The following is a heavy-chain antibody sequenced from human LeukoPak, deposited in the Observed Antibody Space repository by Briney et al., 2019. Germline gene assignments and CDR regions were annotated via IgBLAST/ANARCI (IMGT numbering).Heavy chain of an antibody. D-gene: IGHD6-13*01. CDR3: TRHLGAAAGTERSDY. V-gene: IGHV3-73*01. CDR1: GFTFSGSA. Sequence: AGGSLRLSCAASGFTFSGSAMHWVRQASGKGLEWVGRIRSKANSYATAYAASVKGRFTISRDDSKNTAYLQMNSLKTEDTAVYYCTRHLGAAAGTERSDYWGQGTLVTVSS. J-gene: IGHJ4*02. CDR2: IRSKANSYAT.